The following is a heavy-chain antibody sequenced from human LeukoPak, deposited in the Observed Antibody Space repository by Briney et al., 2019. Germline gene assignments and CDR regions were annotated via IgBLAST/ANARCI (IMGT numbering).Heavy chain of an antibody. CDR3: ASSGSHIFGYYYYYMDV. CDR2: IKQDGSEK. CDR1: GFTFSSYW. D-gene: IGHD3-10*01. V-gene: IGHV3-7*01. Sequence: PGGSLRLSCAASGFTFSSYWMSWVRQAPGKGLEWAANIKQDGSEKYYMHSVKGRFTISRDNAKNSLYLQMNSLRAEHTAVYYCASSGSHIFGYYYYYMDVWGKGTTVTVSS. J-gene: IGHJ6*03.